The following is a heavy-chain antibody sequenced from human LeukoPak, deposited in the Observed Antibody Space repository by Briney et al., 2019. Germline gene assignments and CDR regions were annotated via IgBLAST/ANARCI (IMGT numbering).Heavy chain of an antibody. CDR1: GYTFTGYY. V-gene: IGHV1-2*02. D-gene: IGHD5-12*01. Sequence: ATVKVSCKASGYTFTGYYMHWVRQAPGQGLEWMGWINPNSGGTNYAQKFQGRVTMTRDTSISTAYMELSRLRSDDTAAYYCARDLSGYGNFDYWGQGTLVTVSS. J-gene: IGHJ4*02. CDR3: ARDLSGYGNFDY. CDR2: INPNSGGT.